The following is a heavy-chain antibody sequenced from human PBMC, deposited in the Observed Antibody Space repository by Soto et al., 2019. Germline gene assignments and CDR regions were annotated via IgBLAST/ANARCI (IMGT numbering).Heavy chain of an antibody. CDR3: AKDVVVATSRPSYFDY. D-gene: IGHD5-12*01. CDR1: GFTFSSYA. CDR2: ISGSGGST. J-gene: IGHJ4*02. V-gene: IGHV3-23*01. Sequence: GGSLRLSCAASGFTFSSYAMSWVRQAPGKGLEWVSAISGSGGSTYYADSVKGRFTISRDNSKNTLYLQMNSLRAEDTAVYYCAKDVVVATSRPSYFDYWGQGTLVTVSS.